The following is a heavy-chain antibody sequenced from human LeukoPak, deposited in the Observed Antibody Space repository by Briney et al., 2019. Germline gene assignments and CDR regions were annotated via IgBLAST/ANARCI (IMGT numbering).Heavy chain of an antibody. Sequence: GGSLRLSCAASGFTFSTCSMKWVRQAPGKALEWVSSISGSSYHIYYADSVKGRFTLSRDNANNLLYLQMNSLRAEDTAVYYCASGTIVGARGADNWGQGTLVTVSS. V-gene: IGHV3-21*01. J-gene: IGHJ4*02. CDR1: GFTFSTCS. D-gene: IGHD1-26*01. CDR3: ASGTIVGARGADN. CDR2: ISGSSYHI.